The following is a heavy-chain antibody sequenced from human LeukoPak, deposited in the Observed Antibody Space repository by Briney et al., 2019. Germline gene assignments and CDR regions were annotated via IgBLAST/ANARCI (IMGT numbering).Heavy chain of an antibody. V-gene: IGHV3-48*01. CDR3: AKGPYGDPFDY. CDR2: ISSSSTI. CDR1: GFTFSSYG. J-gene: IGHJ4*02. Sequence: GGSLRLSCAASGFTFSSYGMHWVRQAPGKGLEWVSYISSSSTIYYADSVKGRFTISRNNAKNSLYLQMNSLRAEDTAVYYCAKGPYGDPFDYWGQGTLVTVSS. D-gene: IGHD4-17*01.